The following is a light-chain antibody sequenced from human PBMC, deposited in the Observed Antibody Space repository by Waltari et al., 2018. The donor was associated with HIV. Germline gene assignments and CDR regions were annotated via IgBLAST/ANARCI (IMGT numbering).Light chain of an antibody. J-gene: IGLJ2*01. CDR2: EVS. CDR3: SSYGDNIRVL. CDR1: SSHIGAYDS. V-gene: IGLV2-8*01. Sequence: QSALTQPPSASGSLGQSVTISCTGPSSHIGAYDSVPWFQQHPNNAPKLLLYEVSKRPSGVHDRFSGSRSGETAFLSVSGLQPDDTAAYFCSSYGDNIRVLFGGGTNLTVL.